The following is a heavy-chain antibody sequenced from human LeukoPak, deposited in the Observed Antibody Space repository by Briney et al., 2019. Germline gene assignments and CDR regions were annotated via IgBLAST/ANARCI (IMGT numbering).Heavy chain of an antibody. V-gene: IGHV4-4*02. CDR1: GGSISSSNW. CDR2: IFYSGST. J-gene: IGHJ3*02. D-gene: IGHD3-22*01. Sequence: PSGTLSLTCAVSGGSISSSNWWSWIRQPPGKALEWIGNIFYSGSTYYSPSLKSRVTISLDTSRNQFSLKLNSVTPADTAVYYCAKSNGYGLIDIWGQGTMVTVSS. CDR3: AKSNGYGLIDI.